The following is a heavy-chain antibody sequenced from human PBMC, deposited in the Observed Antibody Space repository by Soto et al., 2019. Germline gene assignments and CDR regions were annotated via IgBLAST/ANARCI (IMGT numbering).Heavy chain of an antibody. V-gene: IGHV4-39*01. CDR2: IYYTGST. CDR3: ARHGGYCSIPTCFSNCCDP. J-gene: IGHJ5*02. D-gene: IGHD2-2*01. CDR1: GASISSGGYY. Sequence: SETLSLTCTVSGASISSGGYYWSWTRHHPGKGLEWIGSIYYTGSTYYSPSLKSRVTISVDTSTNQFSLKLSSVTAADTAVYYCARHGGYCSIPTCFSNCCDPWCQGALVTVSS.